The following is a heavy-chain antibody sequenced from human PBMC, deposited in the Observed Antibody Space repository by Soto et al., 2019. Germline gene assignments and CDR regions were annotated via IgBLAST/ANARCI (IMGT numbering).Heavy chain of an antibody. V-gene: IGHV1-18*01. CDR3: ARHYEGYYYYGMDV. CDR1: GFPFTSYA. CDR2: ISAYNGNT. J-gene: IGHJ6*02. D-gene: IGHD4-17*01. Sequence: ASVKVSCKASGFPFTSYAITWVRQAPGQGLEWMGWISAYNGNTKYAQNLQGRVTMTTDSSTSTAYMELGSLTSDDTAVYYCARHYEGYYYYGMDVWGQ.